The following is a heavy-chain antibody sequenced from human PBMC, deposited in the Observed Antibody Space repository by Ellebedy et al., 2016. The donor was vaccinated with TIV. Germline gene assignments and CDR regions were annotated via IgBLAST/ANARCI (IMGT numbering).Heavy chain of an antibody. Sequence: GGSLRLXCAASGFIFDRSGMHWVRQAPGKGLEWVAVISHDGRNAYYADSVKGRFTISRDNSKNTLYLQMNSLRAEDTAVYYCAKDRSVVVIAMGHDAFDIWGQGTMVTVSS. CDR1: GFIFDRSG. CDR3: AKDRSVVVIAMGHDAFDI. V-gene: IGHV3-30*18. CDR2: ISHDGRNA. D-gene: IGHD2-21*01. J-gene: IGHJ3*02.